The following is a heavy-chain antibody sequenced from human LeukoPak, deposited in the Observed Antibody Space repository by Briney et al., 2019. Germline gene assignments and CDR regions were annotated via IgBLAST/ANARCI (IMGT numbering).Heavy chain of an antibody. V-gene: IGHV1-2*02. J-gene: IGHJ4*02. CDR2: INPNSGGT. Sequence: GASVKVSCKASGYTFTGYFMHWVRQAPGQGLEWMGWINPNSGGTNYAQKFQGRVTMTRDTSISTAYMEVSRLTSDDTAVYYCARAVGAKYFDYWAREPWSPSPQ. D-gene: IGHD1-26*01. CDR3: ARAVGAKYFDY. CDR1: GYTFTGYF.